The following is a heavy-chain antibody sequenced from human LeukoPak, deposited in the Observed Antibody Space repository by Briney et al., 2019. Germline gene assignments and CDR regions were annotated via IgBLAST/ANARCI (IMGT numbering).Heavy chain of an antibody. CDR3: ARQMTTVTYYGMDV. CDR2: IDTSDSYT. J-gene: IGHJ6*02. Sequence: GESLKISCQGSGYRFTTYWISWVRQMPGKGLEWMGRIDTSDSYTNYSPSFQGHVTISADKSISTAYLQWNSLKASDTAMYYCARQMTTVTYYGMDVWGQGTTVTVSS. V-gene: IGHV5-10-1*01. CDR1: GYRFTTYW. D-gene: IGHD4-17*01.